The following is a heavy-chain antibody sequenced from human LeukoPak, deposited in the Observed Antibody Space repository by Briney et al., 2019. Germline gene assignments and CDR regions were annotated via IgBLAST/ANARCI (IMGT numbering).Heavy chain of an antibody. V-gene: IGHV4-39*01. CDR1: GGSISSSSYY. Sequence: SETLSLTCTVSGGSISSSSYYWGWIRQPPGKGLEWIGSIYYSGSTYYNPSLKSRVTISVDTSKNQFSLKLSSVTAADTAVYYCASIAGGSGSYLSYWGQGTLVTVSS. CDR2: IYYSGST. J-gene: IGHJ4*02. D-gene: IGHD3-10*01. CDR3: ASIAGGSGSYLSY.